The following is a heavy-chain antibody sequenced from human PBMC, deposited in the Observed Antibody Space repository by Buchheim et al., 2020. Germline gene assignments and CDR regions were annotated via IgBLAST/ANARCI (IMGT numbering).Heavy chain of an antibody. J-gene: IGHJ6*02. CDR1: GFTFSSYG. CDR2: IWYDGSNQ. D-gene: IGHD4-17*01. CDR3: ARDYGDYYYYYYGMDV. Sequence: QVQLVESGGGVVQPGRSLRLSCAASGFTFSSYGMHWVRQAPGKGLEWVAVIWYDGSNQYYADSVKGRFTISRDNSKNTLYLQMNSLRAEDTAVYYCARDYGDYYYYYYGMDVWGQGTT. V-gene: IGHV3-33*01.